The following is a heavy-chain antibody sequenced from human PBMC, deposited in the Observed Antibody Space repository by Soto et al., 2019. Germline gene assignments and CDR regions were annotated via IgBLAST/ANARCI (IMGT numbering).Heavy chain of an antibody. J-gene: IGHJ4*02. V-gene: IGHV3-30-3*01. CDR3: ATTPNGDYGDSLDY. Sequence: QVQLVESGGGVVQPGRSLRLSCAASGFTFSSYTMHWVRQAPGKGLEWVALISYDGSNKYYADSVKGRFTISRDNSKNTLYLQMNSLRAEDTAVYYCATTPNGDYGDSLDYWGQGTLVTVSS. CDR2: ISYDGSNK. D-gene: IGHD4-17*01. CDR1: GFTFSSYT.